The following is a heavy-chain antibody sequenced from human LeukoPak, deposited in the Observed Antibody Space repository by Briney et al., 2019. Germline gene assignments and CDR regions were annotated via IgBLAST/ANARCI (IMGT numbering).Heavy chain of an antibody. D-gene: IGHD1-26*01. CDR2: IHYSGST. J-gene: IGHJ3*02. CDR3: ARVRRYSGSLGAFDI. Sequence: SETLSLTCTVSGGPITSYYWSWIRQPPGKGLEWIGYIHYSGSTNYNPSLKSRVTISVDTSKNQFSLKLSSVTAADTAVYYCARVRRYSGSLGAFDIWGQGTMVTVSS. V-gene: IGHV4-59*12. CDR1: GGPITSYY.